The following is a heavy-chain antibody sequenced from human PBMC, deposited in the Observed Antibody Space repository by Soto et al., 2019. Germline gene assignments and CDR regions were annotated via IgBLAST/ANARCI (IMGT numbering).Heavy chain of an antibody. CDR1: GYTFTSYA. D-gene: IGHD3-22*01. V-gene: IGHV1-3*01. J-gene: IGHJ1*01. Sequence: ASVKVSCKASGYTFTSYAMHWVRQAPGQRLEWMGWINAGNGNTKYSQKFQGRVTITADTSTSTAYMELSSLRSEDTAVYYCARDNGPDSSPFKYFEHWGQGPLVTVSS. CDR2: INAGNGNT. CDR3: ARDNGPDSSPFKYFEH.